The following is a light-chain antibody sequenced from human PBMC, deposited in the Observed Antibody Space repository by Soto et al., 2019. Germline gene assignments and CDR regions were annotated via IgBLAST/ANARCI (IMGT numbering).Light chain of an antibody. J-gene: IGKJ4*01. CDR1: QSTGNS. CDR2: DAF. Sequence: TVLTQSPATLSLSPGERATLSCKASQSTGNSLGWFQQKPGQAPRLLIDDAFNRATGIPARFTGSGSGSDFTLTISSLEPEDFGVYYCQQRYNWPLTFGGGTKVEIK. CDR3: QQRYNWPLT. V-gene: IGKV3-11*01.